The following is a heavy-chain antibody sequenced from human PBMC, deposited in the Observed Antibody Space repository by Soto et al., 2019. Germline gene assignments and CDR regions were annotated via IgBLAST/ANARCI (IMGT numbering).Heavy chain of an antibody. V-gene: IGHV1-8*02. D-gene: IGHD1-26*01. Sequence: QVQLVQSGAEVKKPGASVKVSCKASGYTFTSYDINWVRQATGQGLEWMGWMNPNSGNTGYAQKFQGRVTMTRNTSISTAYMELSSLRSDDTAVYYCARGTGIVGATGRLWFDRWGQETLVTVS. CDR1: GYTFTSYD. CDR3: ARGTGIVGATGRLWFDR. CDR2: MNPNSGNT. J-gene: IGHJ5*02.